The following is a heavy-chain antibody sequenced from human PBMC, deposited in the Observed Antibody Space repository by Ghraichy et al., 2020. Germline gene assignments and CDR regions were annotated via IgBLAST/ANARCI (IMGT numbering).Heavy chain of an antibody. J-gene: IGHJ4*02. D-gene: IGHD2-21*02. CDR2: IKYDGSAE. Sequence: GGSLRLSCAASGFAYSSYWMNWVRRAPGKGLEWVAYIKYDGSAEYYVDSVKGRFAISRDNTKNSLFLQMNSLRAEDTAVYYCARGWGRFDYWGQGTLVTVSS. V-gene: IGHV3-7*01. CDR1: GFAYSSYW. CDR3: ARGWGRFDY.